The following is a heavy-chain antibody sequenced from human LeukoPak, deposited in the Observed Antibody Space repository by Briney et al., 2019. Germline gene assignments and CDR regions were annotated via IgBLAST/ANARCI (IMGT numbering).Heavy chain of an antibody. CDR1: GFTFSSYW. V-gene: IGHV3-7*01. J-gene: IGHJ1*01. Sequence: PGGSLRLPCAASGFTFSSYWMSWVRQAPGKGLEWVANIKQDGSEKYYVDSVKGRFTISRDNAKNSLFLQMNSLRAEDTAVYFCVRDLMGSGSTTAYLHHWGQGTLVTVSS. CDR2: IKQDGSEK. D-gene: IGHD1-1*01. CDR3: VRDLMGSGSTTAYLHH.